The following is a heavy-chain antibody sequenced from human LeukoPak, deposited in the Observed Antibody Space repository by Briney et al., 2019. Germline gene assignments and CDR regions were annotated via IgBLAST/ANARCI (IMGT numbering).Heavy chain of an antibody. CDR3: ARAPISGSYSQYFYRDV. D-gene: IGHD3-10*01. J-gene: IGHJ6*03. CDR1: GFSFGDYA. Sequence: GGSLRLSCAASGFSFGDYAMHWVRQAPGKGLEWVSGITCNSDIKAYADAVKGRFTVSRDNAKNSLYLQMNSLRSDDTALYYCARAPISGSYSQYFYRDVWDKGTTVTIS. V-gene: IGHV3-9*01. CDR2: ITCNSDIK.